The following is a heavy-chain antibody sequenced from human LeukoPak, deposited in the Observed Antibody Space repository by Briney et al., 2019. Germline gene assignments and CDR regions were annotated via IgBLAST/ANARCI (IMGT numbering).Heavy chain of an antibody. CDR2: IYHSGST. D-gene: IGHD3-10*01. CDR1: GGSISSGGYS. Sequence: PSQTLSLTCAVSGGSISSGGYSWSWIRQPPGKGLEWIGYIYHSGSTYYNPSLKSRVTISVDRSKNQFSLKLSSVTAADTAVYYCARATYYYGSGSYLDYWGQGILVTVSS. J-gene: IGHJ4*02. V-gene: IGHV4-30-2*01. CDR3: ARATYYYGSGSYLDY.